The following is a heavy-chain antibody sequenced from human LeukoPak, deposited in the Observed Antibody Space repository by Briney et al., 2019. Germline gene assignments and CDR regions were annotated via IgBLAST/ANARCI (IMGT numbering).Heavy chain of an antibody. CDR1: GFTFGDYA. J-gene: IGHJ4*02. CDR3: TRDRGAYNLYDY. Sequence: PGGSLRLSCTASGFTFGDYAMSWIRQAPGKGLEWVGFIRSKAYGETADYPASAKGRFTISRDDSKAIAYLQMNSLKTEDTAVYHCTRDRGAYNLYDYWGQGTLVTVSS. V-gene: IGHV3-49*03. D-gene: IGHD1-1*01. CDR2: IRSKAYGETA.